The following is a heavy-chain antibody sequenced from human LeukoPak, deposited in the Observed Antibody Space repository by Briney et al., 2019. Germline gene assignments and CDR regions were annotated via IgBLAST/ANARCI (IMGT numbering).Heavy chain of an antibody. CDR3: ARTAGWSYGLDY. CDR1: GGSISSGGYY. J-gene: IGHJ4*02. CDR2: IYYSGST. Sequence: SETLSLTCTVSGGSISSGGYYWSWIRQPPGKGLEWIGYIYYSGSTNYNPSLKSRVTISVDTSKNQFSLKLNSVTAADTAVYYCARTAGWSYGLDYWGQGTLVTVSS. V-gene: IGHV4-61*08. D-gene: IGHD5-18*01.